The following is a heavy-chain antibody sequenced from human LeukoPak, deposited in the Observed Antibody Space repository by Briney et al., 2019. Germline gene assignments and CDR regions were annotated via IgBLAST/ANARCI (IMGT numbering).Heavy chain of an antibody. CDR2: IKSKTDGGTI. D-gene: IGHD3-22*01. Sequence: TGGSLRLSCVASGFTFSNAWMSWVRQAPGKGLEWVGRIKSKTDGGTIDYAAPVKGRFTISRDDSKDTLFLQMNSLKTEDTAVYYCTTDLSELDDSGYYAKYFHHWGQGTLVSVSS. J-gene: IGHJ1*01. CDR1: GFTFSNAW. V-gene: IGHV3-15*01. CDR3: TTDLSELDDSGYYAKYFHH.